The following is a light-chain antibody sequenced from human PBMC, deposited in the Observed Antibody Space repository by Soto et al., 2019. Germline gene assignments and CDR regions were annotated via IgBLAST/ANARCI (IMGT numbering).Light chain of an antibody. CDR2: SDN. CDR1: SSNIGSNY. J-gene: IGLJ3*02. V-gene: IGLV1-47*02. Sequence: QSVLTQPPSASGTPGQRVTISCSGSSSNIGSNYVYWYQQLPGTAPKLLIYSDNQRPSGVPDRFSGSKSGASASLAISGLQSADEADYYCAVWDVSLTAWVFGGGTKLTVL. CDR3: AVWDVSLTAWV.